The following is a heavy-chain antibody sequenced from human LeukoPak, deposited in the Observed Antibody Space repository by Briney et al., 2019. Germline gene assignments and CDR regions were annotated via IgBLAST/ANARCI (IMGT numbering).Heavy chain of an antibody. CDR2: IKKDGSEK. CDR3: ARETLEAAGTATDY. Sequence: GGSLRLSCAASGFIFRNFWLSWLRQAPGKGLEWVANIKKDGSEKYYVDSVKGRFTISRDNAKNSLYLQMNSLRPEDTGVYYCARETLEAAGTATDYWGQGTLVTVSS. CDR1: GFIFRNFW. V-gene: IGHV3-7*01. J-gene: IGHJ4*02. D-gene: IGHD6-13*01.